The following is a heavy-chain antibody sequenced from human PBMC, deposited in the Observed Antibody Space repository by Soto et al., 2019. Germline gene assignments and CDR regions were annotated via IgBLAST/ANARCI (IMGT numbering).Heavy chain of an antibody. D-gene: IGHD5-12*01. Sequence: EVQLLESGGGLVQPGGSLRLSCAAYGFTFSSYAMSWVRQAPGKGLEWVSAISGSGGSTYYADSVKGRFTISRDNSKNTLYLQMNSLRAEDTAVYYCAKKGGYDGYFDYWGQGTLVTVSS. CDR1: GFTFSSYA. CDR2: ISGSGGST. CDR3: AKKGGYDGYFDY. J-gene: IGHJ4*02. V-gene: IGHV3-23*01.